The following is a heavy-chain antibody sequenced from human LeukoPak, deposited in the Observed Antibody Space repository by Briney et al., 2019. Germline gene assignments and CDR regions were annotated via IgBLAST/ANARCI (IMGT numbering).Heavy chain of an antibody. CDR2: INSDGRST. V-gene: IGHV3-74*01. J-gene: IGHJ3*02. Sequence: GSLSLSCAASGFPFSSYWMHWVRQAPGKGLVWVSRINSDGRSTSYADSVKGRFTISRDNAKNTLYLQMNSLRAEDTAVYYCARDGPLDSGSYFHAFDIWGQGTMVTVSS. CDR1: GFPFSSYW. CDR3: ARDGPLDSGSYFHAFDI. D-gene: IGHD1-26*01.